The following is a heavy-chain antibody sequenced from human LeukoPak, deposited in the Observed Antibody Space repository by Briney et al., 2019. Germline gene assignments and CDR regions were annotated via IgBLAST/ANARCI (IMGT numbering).Heavy chain of an antibody. D-gene: IGHD3-10*01. Sequence: GGSLRLSCAASGFTFSSYAMSWVRQAPGKGLEWVSAISGTGSSTYSADFVKGRFTISRDNSKSTLYLQMNTLRAEDTAVYYCAKSPYGLGTYAIAGDYWGWGTLVTVSS. CDR2: ISGTGSST. CDR3: AKSPYGLGTYAIAGDY. CDR1: GFTFSSYA. J-gene: IGHJ4*02. V-gene: IGHV3-23*01.